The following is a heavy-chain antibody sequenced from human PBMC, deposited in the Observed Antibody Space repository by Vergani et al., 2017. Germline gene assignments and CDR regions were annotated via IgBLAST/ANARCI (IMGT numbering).Heavy chain of an antibody. CDR2: SVPILDIT. D-gene: IGHD1-14*01. Sequence: VQLVQSGAEMKKPGSSVKVSCKSSGGNFGSFGFSWVRQAPGQGLEWMGRSVPILDITNYAQMFMGRVSITADKSTGTLYLDLSDLRSADTAMYYCAXDRTETTEDAFDIWGQGTLVSVSS. V-gene: IGHV1-69*09. CDR1: GGNFGSFG. J-gene: IGHJ3*02. CDR3: AXDRTETTEDAFDI.